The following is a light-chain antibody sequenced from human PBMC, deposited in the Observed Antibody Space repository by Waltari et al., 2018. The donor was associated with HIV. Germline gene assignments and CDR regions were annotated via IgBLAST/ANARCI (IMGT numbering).Light chain of an antibody. CDR2: DNN. V-gene: IGLV1-44*01. J-gene: IGLJ1*01. CDR1: SSHIGNNR. CDR3: AAWDGSLNGYV. Sequence: QSVLPQSPSASGAPGQRVAISCSGCSSHIGNNRVPWYQHLPGTAPKLLIFDNNQRPSGVPDRFSGSKSGTSASLAISGLQSEDEADYYCAAWDGSLNGYVFGTGTQVTVL.